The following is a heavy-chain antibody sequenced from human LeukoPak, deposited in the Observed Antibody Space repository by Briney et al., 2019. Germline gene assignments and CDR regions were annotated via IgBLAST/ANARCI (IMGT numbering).Heavy chain of an antibody. J-gene: IGHJ4*02. Sequence: HTGGSLRLSCAASGFTFSTYAMSWVRQAPGKGLEWVSSISGSGGSTYYADSVKGRFTISRDNSKNTLYLQVNSLRAEDTSIYFCAKALEQETVIALDSWGQGTLVTVSS. D-gene: IGHD6-13*01. V-gene: IGHV3-23*01. CDR2: ISGSGGST. CDR3: AKALEQETVIALDS. CDR1: GFTFSTYA.